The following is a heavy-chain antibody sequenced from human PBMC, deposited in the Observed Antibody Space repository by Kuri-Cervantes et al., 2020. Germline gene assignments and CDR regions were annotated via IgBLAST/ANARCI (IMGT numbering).Heavy chain of an antibody. V-gene: IGHV3-11*04. CDR2: ISSSSSTI. CDR1: GFTFSDYY. D-gene: IGHD6-19*01. CDR3: ARVGSGWYPFDC. Sequence: GGSLRLSCAASGFTFSDYYMSWIRQAPGKGLEWVSYISSSSSTIYYADSVKGRFTISRDNSKNTLYLQMNSLRAEDTAVYYCARVGSGWYPFDCWGQGTLVTVSS. J-gene: IGHJ4*02.